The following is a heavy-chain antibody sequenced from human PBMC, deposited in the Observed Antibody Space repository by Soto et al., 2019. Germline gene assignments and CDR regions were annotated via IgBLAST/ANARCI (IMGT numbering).Heavy chain of an antibody. D-gene: IGHD3-22*01. Sequence: QVQLQESGPGLVKPSETLSLTCIVSGGSVSSGSYYWSWIRQPPGKGLEWIGFIYYTGRTSYNPSLKSRVPISVDPSKNQFSLKLSSVTAADTAVYFCATMSSSGYPLDYWGRGTLVTVSS. J-gene: IGHJ4*02. V-gene: IGHV4-61*01. CDR1: GGSVSSGSYY. CDR2: IYYTGRT. CDR3: ATMSSSGYPLDY.